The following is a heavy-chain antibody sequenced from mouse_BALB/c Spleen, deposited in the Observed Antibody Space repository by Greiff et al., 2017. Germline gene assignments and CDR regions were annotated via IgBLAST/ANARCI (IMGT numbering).Heavy chain of an antibody. CDR1: GFNIKDTY. J-gene: IGHJ1*01. V-gene: IGHV14-3*02. CDR2: IDPANGNT. CDR3: ADPYYYGSSYFDV. Sequence: EVQLQQSGAELVKPGASVKLSCTASGFNIKDTYMHWVKQRPEQGLEWIGRIDPANGNTKYDPKFQGKATITADTSSNTAYLQLSSLTSEDTAVYYCADPYYYGSSYFDVWGAGTTVTVSS. D-gene: IGHD1-1*01.